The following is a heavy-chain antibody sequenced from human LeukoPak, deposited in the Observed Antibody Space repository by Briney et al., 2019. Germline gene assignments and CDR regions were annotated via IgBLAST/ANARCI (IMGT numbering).Heavy chain of an antibody. D-gene: IGHD2-21*02. J-gene: IGHJ2*01. Sequence: PSQTLSLTCAVSGGSISSGGYSWSWIRQPPGKGLEWIGYIYHSGSTYHNPSLKSRVTISVDTSKNQFSLKLSSVTAADTAVYYCASAYCGGDCTPYWYFDLWGRGTLVTVSS. CDR2: IYHSGST. V-gene: IGHV4-30-2*05. CDR1: GGSISSGGYS. CDR3: ASAYCGGDCTPYWYFDL.